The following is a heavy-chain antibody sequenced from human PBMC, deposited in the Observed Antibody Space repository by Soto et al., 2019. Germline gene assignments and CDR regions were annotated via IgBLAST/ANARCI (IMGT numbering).Heavy chain of an antibody. V-gene: IGHV3-9*01. D-gene: IGHD2-2*01. CDR2: VGWNGGDI. CDR1: GFTLDDYT. J-gene: IGHJ6*02. Sequence: PGGSLRLSCAVSGFTLDDYTMHWVRQAPGKGLEWVSGVGWNGGDIVYADSVKGRFTVSRDNTRNSLYLEVNSLTTEDTAIYFCAKGRAVVVPVSTSCFHYYGLDVWGQGTTVTVSS. CDR3: AKGRAVVVPVSTSCFHYYGLDV.